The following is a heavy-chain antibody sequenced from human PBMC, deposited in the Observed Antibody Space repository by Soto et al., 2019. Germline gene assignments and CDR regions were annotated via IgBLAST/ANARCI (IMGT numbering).Heavy chain of an antibody. CDR1: GVSISSGDYY. J-gene: IGHJ5*02. D-gene: IGHD3-22*01. CDR2: IYYIRNT. CDR3: ARADYFDSRSNH. Sequence: QVQLQESGPELVKPSETLSLTCTVSGVSISSGDYYWSWIRQPPGKGLEWIGSIYYIRNTYYNPSLKDRLVISADTSKNQFSLKLSSVFAADTAVYYCARADYFDSRSNHWGQGTLVTVSS. V-gene: IGHV4-30-4*01.